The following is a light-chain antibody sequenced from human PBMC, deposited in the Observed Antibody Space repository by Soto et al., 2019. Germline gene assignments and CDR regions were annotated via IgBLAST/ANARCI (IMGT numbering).Light chain of an antibody. V-gene: IGLV2-14*01. J-gene: IGLJ1*01. CDR1: SSDTAGFNY. CDR3: SSYTASNTPLYV. Sequence: QSVLTQPASVSGSPGQSITISCTGTSSDTAGFNYVSWYQQHPGKAPKLMIFDVSNRPSGVSTRFSGSQSGNTASLTISGLQADDEAIYYCSSYTASNTPLYVFGNGNKVTVL. CDR2: DVS.